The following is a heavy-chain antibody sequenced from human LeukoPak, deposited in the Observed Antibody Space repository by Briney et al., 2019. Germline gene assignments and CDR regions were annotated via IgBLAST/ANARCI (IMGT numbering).Heavy chain of an antibody. CDR3: ARGVAAAGTS. CDR1: GGTFSSYA. J-gene: IGHJ4*02. D-gene: IGHD6-13*01. Sequence: GASVKVSCKASGGTFSSYAISWVRQAPGQGLEWMGRIFPILGIANYAQKFQGRVTITADKSTSTAYMELSSLRSEDTAVYYCARGVAAAGTSWGQGTLVTVSS. CDR2: IFPILGIA. V-gene: IGHV1-69*04.